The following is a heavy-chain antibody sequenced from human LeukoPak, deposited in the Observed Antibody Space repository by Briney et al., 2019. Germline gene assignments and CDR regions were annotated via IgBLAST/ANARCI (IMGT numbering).Heavy chain of an antibody. D-gene: IGHD1-26*01. J-gene: IGHJ4*02. V-gene: IGHV3-73*01. CDR2: IRSKANSYAT. Sequence: GGSLRLSCAASGSTFSGSAMHWVRQASGKGLEWVGRIRSKANSYATAYAASVKGRFTISRDDSKNTAYLQMNSLKTEDTAVYYCTSRLNSGSYSSWGQGTLVTVSS. CDR1: GSTFSGSA. CDR3: TSRLNSGSYSS.